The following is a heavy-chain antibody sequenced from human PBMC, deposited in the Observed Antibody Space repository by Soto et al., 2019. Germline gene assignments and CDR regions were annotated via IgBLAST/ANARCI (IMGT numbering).Heavy chain of an antibody. V-gene: IGHV5-51*01. CDR2: IYPGESDT. CDR3: ARHVGNRASSYGLDA. D-gene: IGHD2-15*01. CDR1: GYSVTGEW. J-gene: IGHJ6*02. Sequence: GEALKGSSDGSGYSVTGEWIAGVRLMPGKALECMGIIYPGESDTRYSPSFQGRVTISADKSISHAYLQWSSLKASDSARYYCARHVGNRASSYGLDAWGPRATLTVSS.